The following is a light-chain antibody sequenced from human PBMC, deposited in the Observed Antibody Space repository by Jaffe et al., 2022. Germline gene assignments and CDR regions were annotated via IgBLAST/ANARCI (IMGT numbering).Light chain of an antibody. CDR2: GNT. V-gene: IGLV1-40*01. J-gene: IGLJ1*01. CDR1: SSNIGAFYD. Sequence: QSVLTQPPSVSGAPGQRVSISCTGSSSNIGAFYDVHWYQQLPGRAPRLLICGNTDRPSGVPDRFSGSKSGTSASLVITGLQAEDEADYYCQSYDSSLTDLVFGTGTTVTVL. CDR3: QSYDSSLTDLV.